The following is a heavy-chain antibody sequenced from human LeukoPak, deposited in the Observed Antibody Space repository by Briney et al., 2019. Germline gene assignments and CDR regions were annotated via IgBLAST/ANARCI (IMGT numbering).Heavy chain of an antibody. CDR3: AKTAVVITFRFDD. CDR1: GFTFSSYA. J-gene: IGHJ4*02. V-gene: IGHV3-23*01. Sequence: GGSLRLSCAASGFTFSSYAMSWVRQAPGKGLEWVAAINGGGSNTYYADSAKGRFTISRDNSKNMVYLQMNSLRADDTAVYYCAKTAVVITFRFDDWGQGALVTVSS. D-gene: IGHD4/OR15-4a*01. CDR2: INGGGSNT.